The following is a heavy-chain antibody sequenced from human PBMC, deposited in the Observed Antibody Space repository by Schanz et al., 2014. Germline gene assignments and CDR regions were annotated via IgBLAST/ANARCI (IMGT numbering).Heavy chain of an antibody. CDR3: AKDRGDGYSNGIFQY. V-gene: IGHV3-30*18. CDR1: GFTFSGYG. Sequence: VQLVESGGGMVQPGGSLRLSCVTSGFTFSGYGMHWARQAPGNGLEWVAYISYDGRNNFQADSVRGRFTISRDNAKNTFYLHMNSLRNEDTAVYFCAKDRGDGYSNGIFQYWGLGTLVTVSS. CDR2: ISYDGRNN. D-gene: IGHD5-18*01. J-gene: IGHJ4*02.